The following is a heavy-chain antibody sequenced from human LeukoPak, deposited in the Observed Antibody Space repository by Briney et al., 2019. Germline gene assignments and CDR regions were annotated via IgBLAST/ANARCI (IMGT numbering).Heavy chain of an antibody. CDR2: IYIDGNT. CDR1: GFIVSSNY. Sequence: GGSLRLSCAASGFIVSSNYMSWVRQAPGKGLEWVSVIYIDGNTYYADSVKGRFTISRDNSKNTLYLQMNSLRAEDTAVYYCASGQHNFDYWGQGTLVTVSS. CDR3: ASGQHNFDY. V-gene: IGHV3-66*01. J-gene: IGHJ4*02.